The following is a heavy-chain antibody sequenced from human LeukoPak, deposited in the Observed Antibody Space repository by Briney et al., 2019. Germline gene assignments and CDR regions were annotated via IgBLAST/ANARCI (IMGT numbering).Heavy chain of an antibody. CDR3: ARDGTAPGLYFDL. V-gene: IGHV3-7*01. Sequence: PGGSLRLSCAASGFTFSDYWMNWVRLAPGKGLEWVASIRQDGSEKSYVDSVKGRFTISRDNTWNSLYLQMNSLRAEDTAVYCCARDGTAPGLYFDLWGQGTLVTVSS. CDR2: IRQDGSEK. CDR1: GFTFSDYW. D-gene: IGHD1/OR15-1a*01. J-gene: IGHJ4*01.